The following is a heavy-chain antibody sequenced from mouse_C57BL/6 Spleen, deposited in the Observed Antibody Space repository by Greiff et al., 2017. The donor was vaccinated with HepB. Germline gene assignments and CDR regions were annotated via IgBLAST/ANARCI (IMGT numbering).Heavy chain of an antibody. Sequence: VQPQQPGAELVKPGASVKLSCKASGYTFTSYWMQWVKQRPGQGLEWIGEIDPSDSYTNYNQKFKGKATLTVDTSSSTAYMQLSSLTSEDSAVYYCATGTGAWFAYWGQGTLVTVSA. CDR3: ATGTGAWFAY. CDR2: IDPSDSYT. V-gene: IGHV1-50*01. CDR1: GYTFTSYW. D-gene: IGHD4-1*01. J-gene: IGHJ3*01.